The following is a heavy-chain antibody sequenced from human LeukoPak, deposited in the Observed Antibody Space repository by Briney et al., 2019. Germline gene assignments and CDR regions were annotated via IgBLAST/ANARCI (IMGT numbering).Heavy chain of an antibody. CDR2: IYYSGST. V-gene: IGHV4-59*12. Sequence: PSETLSLTCTVSGGSISSYYWSWIRQPPGKGLEWIGYIYYSGSTYYNPSLKSRVTISVDTSKNQFSLKLSSVTAADTAVYYCARDSVVTAVTDYWGQGTLVTVSS. CDR3: ARDSVVTAVTDY. J-gene: IGHJ4*02. CDR1: GGSISSYY. D-gene: IGHD2-21*02.